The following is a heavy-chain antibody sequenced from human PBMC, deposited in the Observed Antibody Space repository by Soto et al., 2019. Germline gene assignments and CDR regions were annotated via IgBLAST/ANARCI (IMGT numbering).Heavy chain of an antibody. J-gene: IGHJ6*02. CDR2: IIPIFGTA. CDR1: GGTFSSYA. D-gene: IGHD3-22*01. CDR3: ARENLVITNQGGEAPTKTNPPYYYGMYV. Sequence: GASVKVSCKASGGTFSSYAISWGRQAPGQGLEWMGGIIPIFGTANYAQKFQGRVTITADESTSTAYMELSSLRSEDTAVYYCARENLVITNQGGEAPTKTNPPYYYGMYVWGQGTTVPVSS. V-gene: IGHV1-69*13.